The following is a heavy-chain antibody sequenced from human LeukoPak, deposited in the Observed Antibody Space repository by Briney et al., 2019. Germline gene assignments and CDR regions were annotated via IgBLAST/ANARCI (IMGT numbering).Heavy chain of an antibody. CDR2: INDVSSHI. D-gene: IGHD3-22*01. J-gene: IGHJ4*02. CDR3: ARDSTYYLRYGYFDS. Sequence: GGSLRLSCAASGFTFSSSAMNWVRQAPGKGLEWVSSINDVSSHIYYADSVKGRFTISRNNANNSVSLQMNNLRAEDTAVYYCARDSTYYLRYGYFDSWGQGILVTVSS. CDR1: GFTFSSSA. V-gene: IGHV3-21*06.